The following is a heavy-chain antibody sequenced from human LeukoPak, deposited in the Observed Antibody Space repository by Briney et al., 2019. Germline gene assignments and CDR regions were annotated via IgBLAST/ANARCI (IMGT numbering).Heavy chain of an antibody. CDR1: GFTFDDYA. V-gene: IGHV3-9*01. CDR2: ISWNSGSI. J-gene: IGHJ4*02. D-gene: IGHD5-18*01. Sequence: PGGSLRLSCAASGFTFDDYAMHWVRQAPGKGLEWVSGISWNSGSIGYADSVKGRFTFSRDNAKNSLYLQMNSLRAEDTALYYCAKDLDGYSYGPFDYWGQGTLVTVSS. CDR3: AKDLDGYSYGPFDY.